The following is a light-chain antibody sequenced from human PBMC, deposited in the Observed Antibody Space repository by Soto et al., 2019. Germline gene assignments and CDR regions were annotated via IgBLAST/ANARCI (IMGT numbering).Light chain of an antibody. V-gene: IGKV1-39*01. CDR1: QHISNY. Sequence: DIQMTQSPSSLSASVGDTVTITCRASQHISNYLNWYQQKPGKAPQLLIYAASSLQSGVPSRFNGSGSGTDFSLTIRSLQPEDFASYHCQQSYSSLYTFGQGTKLEIK. CDR2: AAS. J-gene: IGKJ2*01. CDR3: QQSYSSLYT.